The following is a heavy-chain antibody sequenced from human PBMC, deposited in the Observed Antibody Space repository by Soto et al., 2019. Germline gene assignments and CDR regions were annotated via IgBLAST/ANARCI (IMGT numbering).Heavy chain of an antibody. D-gene: IGHD3-10*01. J-gene: IGHJ6*02. Sequence: QVQLVESGGGVVQPGRSLRLSCAASGFTFSSYGMHWVRQAPGKGLEWVAVISYDGSNKYYADSVKGRFTISRDNSKNTLYLQMNSLRAEDTAVYYCAKVLRGVLYYYYGMDVWGQGTTVTVSS. V-gene: IGHV3-30*18. CDR1: GFTFSSYG. CDR2: ISYDGSNK. CDR3: AKVLRGVLYYYYGMDV.